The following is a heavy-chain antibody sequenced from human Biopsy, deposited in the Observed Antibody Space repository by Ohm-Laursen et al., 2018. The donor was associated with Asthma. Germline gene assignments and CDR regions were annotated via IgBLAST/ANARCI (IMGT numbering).Heavy chain of an antibody. Sequence: SVKVSCKASGYNFISFAIHWVRQAPGQRLEWMGWVNTGNGDTKYSQKFQGRVTITRDTSASTAYMELRSLRSEDTATYYCARTTYGHDGFDPWGQGTLVTVSS. CDR1: GYNFISFA. D-gene: IGHD4-17*01. V-gene: IGHV1-3*04. J-gene: IGHJ5*02. CDR3: ARTTYGHDGFDP. CDR2: VNTGNGDT.